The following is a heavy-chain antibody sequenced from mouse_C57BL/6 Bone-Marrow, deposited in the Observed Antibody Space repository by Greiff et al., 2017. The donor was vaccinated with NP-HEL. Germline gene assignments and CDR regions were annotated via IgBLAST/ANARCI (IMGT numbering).Heavy chain of an antibody. CDR3: TREDDGYYSFAY. V-gene: IGHV1-15*01. CDR1: GYTFTDYE. J-gene: IGHJ3*01. D-gene: IGHD2-3*01. Sequence: QVHVKQSGAELVRPGASVTLSCKASGYTFTDYEMHWVKQTPVHGLEWIGAIDPETGGTAYNQKFKGKAILTADKSSSTAYMELRSLTSEDSAVYYCTREDDGYYSFAYWGQGTLVTVSA. CDR2: IDPETGGT.